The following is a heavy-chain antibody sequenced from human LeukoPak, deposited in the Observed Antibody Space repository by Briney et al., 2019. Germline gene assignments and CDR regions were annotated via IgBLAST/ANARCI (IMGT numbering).Heavy chain of an antibody. CDR2: ISGSGGST. D-gene: IGHD2-2*01. J-gene: IGHJ2*01. V-gene: IGHV3-23*01. CDR1: GFTFSSYA. Sequence: GGSLRLSCAASGFTFSSYAMSWVRQAPGKGLEWVSAISGSGGSTYYADSVKGRFTISRDNPKNPLYLQMNSLRAEDTAVYYCAKGPPGYCSSTSCYLNWYFDLWGRGTLVTVSS. CDR3: AKGPPGYCSSTSCYLNWYFDL.